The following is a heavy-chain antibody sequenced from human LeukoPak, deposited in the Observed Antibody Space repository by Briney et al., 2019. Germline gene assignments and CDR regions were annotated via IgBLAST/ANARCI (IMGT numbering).Heavy chain of an antibody. CDR1: GGSISSGAYY. V-gene: IGHV4-31*02. J-gene: IGHJ4*02. CDR3: ASSLPFVWYFDY. Sequence: SSQTLSHTCTVSGGSISSGAYYWSWIRQLPGKGLEWIGYIYFSGSTYYNPSLKSRVTISIDTSKNQFSLKLSSVTAADTAVYYCASSLPFVWYFDYWGQGTLVTVSS. D-gene: IGHD2/OR15-2a*01. CDR2: IYFSGST.